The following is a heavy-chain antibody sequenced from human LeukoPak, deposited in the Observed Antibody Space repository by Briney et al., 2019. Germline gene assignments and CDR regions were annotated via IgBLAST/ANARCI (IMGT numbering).Heavy chain of an antibody. CDR3: ARGDGYNYFDY. CDR1: GGSISSYY. D-gene: IGHD5-24*01. CDR2: IYYSGST. J-gene: IGHJ4*02. V-gene: IGHV4-59*01. Sequence: SETLSLTCTVSGGSISSYYWSWIRQPPGKGLEWIGYIYYSGSTNYNPSLKSRVTISVDTSKNQFSLKLSSVTAADTAVYYCARGDGYNYFDYWGQGTLVTVSS.